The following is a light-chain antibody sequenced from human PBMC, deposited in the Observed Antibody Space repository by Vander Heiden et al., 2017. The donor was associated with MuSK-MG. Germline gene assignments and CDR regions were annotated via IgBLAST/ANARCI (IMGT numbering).Light chain of an antibody. CDR2: AAS. CDR3: QQVNSYPLT. V-gene: IGKV1-9*01. CDR1: QGISSY. J-gene: IGKJ3*01. Sequence: DPVPITCRASQGISSYLAWYQQKPGKAPKVLIYAASTLQSGVPSRFSGSGSGTEFTLTISSRQPEDFATYYCQQVNSYPLTFGHGTKVDIK.